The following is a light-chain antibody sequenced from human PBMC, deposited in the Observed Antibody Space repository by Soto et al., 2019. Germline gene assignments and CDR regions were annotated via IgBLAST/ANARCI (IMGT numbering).Light chain of an antibody. CDR2: DAS. CDR3: QQYDNLLIT. J-gene: IGKJ5*01. Sequence: DIQMTQSPSFLSASVGDRVTITCQASQGISNYLNWYQQKPGKAPKLLIYDASNLETGVPSRFSGSGSGTDFTFTISSLQPEDIATYYCQQYDNLLITFGQGTRLEIK. CDR1: QGISNY. V-gene: IGKV1-33*01.